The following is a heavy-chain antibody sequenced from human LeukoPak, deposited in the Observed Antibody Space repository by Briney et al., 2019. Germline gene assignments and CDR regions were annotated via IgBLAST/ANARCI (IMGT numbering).Heavy chain of an antibody. V-gene: IGHV3-7*01. CDR1: GFTLTTYW. CDR2: IKPDGNEK. D-gene: IGHD4-17*01. CDR3: ATTSRTVTGLDY. J-gene: IGHJ4*02. Sequence: GGSLRLSCTASGFTLTTYWPTWVRQAPGEGLEWLANIKPDGNEKYYVDSVKGRFTIPRDNAENSLYLQMNSLRSEDTAIYYRATTSRTVTGLDYWGQGTLVTVSS.